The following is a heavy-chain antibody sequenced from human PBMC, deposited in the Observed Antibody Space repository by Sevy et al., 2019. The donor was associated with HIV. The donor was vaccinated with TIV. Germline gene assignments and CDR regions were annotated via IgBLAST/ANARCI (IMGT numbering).Heavy chain of an antibody. J-gene: IGHJ6*02. CDR1: GFTVSSNY. CDR2: IYSGVST. Sequence: GGSLRLSCAASGFTVSSNYMSWVRQAPGKGLEWVSVIYSGVSTYYADSVKGRFTISRDNSKNTLYLQMNSLRAEDTAVYYCARELTGTKGVYYYYGMDVWGQGTTVTVSS. V-gene: IGHV3-53*01. D-gene: IGHD1-7*01. CDR3: ARELTGTKGVYYYYGMDV.